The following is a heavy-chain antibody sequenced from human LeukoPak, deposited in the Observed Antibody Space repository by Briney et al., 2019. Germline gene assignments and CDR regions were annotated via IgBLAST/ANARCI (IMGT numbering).Heavy chain of an antibody. CDR3: VSFYKAY. CDR1: GFTFSSYW. V-gene: IGHV3-30-3*01. J-gene: IGHJ4*02. D-gene: IGHD2/OR15-2a*01. CDR2: ISYDGSNK. Sequence: GGSLRLSCAASGFTFSSYWMNWVRQAPGKGLEWVAVISYDGSNKYYADSVKGRFTISRDNSKNTVYLQMNNLRAEDTAVYYCVSFYKAYWGRGTLVTVSS.